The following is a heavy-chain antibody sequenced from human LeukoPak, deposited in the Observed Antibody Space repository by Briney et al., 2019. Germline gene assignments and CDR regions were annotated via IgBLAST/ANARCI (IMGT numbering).Heavy chain of an antibody. J-gene: IGHJ6*03. CDR3: ARVRRGESSSWTHYYYMDV. D-gene: IGHD6-13*01. Sequence: GSLRLSCAASGFTFSSYSMNWIRQSPGKGLEWIGTIYYSGSTYYNPSLKSPVTISVDTSKNQFSLKLSSVTAADTAVYYCARVRRGESSSWTHYYYMDVWGKGTTVTVSS. V-gene: IGHV4-39*07. CDR2: IYYSGST. CDR1: GFTFSSYS.